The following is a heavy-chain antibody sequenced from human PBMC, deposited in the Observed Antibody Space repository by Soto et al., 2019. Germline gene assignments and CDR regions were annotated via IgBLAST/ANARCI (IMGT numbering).Heavy chain of an antibody. J-gene: IGHJ6*02. D-gene: IGHD3-10*01. CDR2: INSYGRNT. Sequence: EVQLVESGGGLVQPGGSLRLSCTASGFTFSSYWMHWVRQAPGKGLVGVSRINSYGRNTGYADSVQGRFTISRDNAKNTLYLQMNSLRAEDTAVYYCARGWGDGMDVWGQGTTVTVSS. V-gene: IGHV3-74*01. CDR1: GFTFSSYW. CDR3: ARGWGDGMDV.